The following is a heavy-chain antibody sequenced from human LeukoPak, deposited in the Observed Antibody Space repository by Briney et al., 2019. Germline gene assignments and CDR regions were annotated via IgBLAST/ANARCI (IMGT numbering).Heavy chain of an antibody. CDR3: ANEYSKGDV. CDR1: GFTFSNYV. CDR2: ISGSGTST. V-gene: IGHV3-23*01. D-gene: IGHD4-11*01. Sequence: PGGSLRLSCVASGFTFSNYVMNWVRQAPGKGLVCVSSISGSGTSTYYADSVKGRFTSSRDNSKNTLYLQMNSLRAEDTAIYYCANEYSKGDVWGQGTTVTVSS. J-gene: IGHJ3*01.